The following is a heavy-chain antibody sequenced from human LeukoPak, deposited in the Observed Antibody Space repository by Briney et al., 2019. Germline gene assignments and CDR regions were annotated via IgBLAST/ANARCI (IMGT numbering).Heavy chain of an antibody. CDR1: GGSISSSNW. CDR2: IYHSGST. CDR3: ARHSRTGVRNWFDP. J-gene: IGHJ5*02. D-gene: IGHD3/OR15-3a*01. V-gene: IGHV4-4*02. Sequence: SGTLSLTCAVSGGSISSSNWWSWVRQPPGKGLEWIGEIYHSGSTNYNPSLNSRVTISVDTSKNHFSLNLNSVTAADTAVYYCARHSRTGVRNWFDPWGQGTLVTVSS.